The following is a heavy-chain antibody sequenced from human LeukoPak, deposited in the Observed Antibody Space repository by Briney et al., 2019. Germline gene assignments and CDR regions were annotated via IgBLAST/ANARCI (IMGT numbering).Heavy chain of an antibody. J-gene: IGHJ4*02. D-gene: IGHD2-8*02. CDR1: GFTFSTFA. Sequence: HSGGSLRLSCEASGFTFSTFAMIWVRQPPGKGLEWVSSTFPSGGEIHYADSVRGRFTISRDNSKSTLSLQINSLRAEDTAIYYCATYRQVLLPFESWGQGTLVTVSS. CDR2: TFPSGGEI. CDR3: ATYRQVLLPFES. V-gene: IGHV3-23*01.